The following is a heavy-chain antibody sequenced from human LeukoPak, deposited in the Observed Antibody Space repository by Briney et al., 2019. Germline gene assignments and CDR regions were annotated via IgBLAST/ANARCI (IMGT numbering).Heavy chain of an antibody. CDR3: ARLTMITRTIDY. J-gene: IGHJ4*02. CDR2: IYYSGST. CDR1: GGSISSSSYY. V-gene: IGHV4-39*01. D-gene: IGHD3-22*01. Sequence: PSETLSLTCTVSGGSISSSSYYWGWIRQPPGKGLEWIGSIYYSGSTYYNPSLKSRVTISVDTSKNQFSLKLSSVTAADTAVYYCARLTMITRTIDYWGQGTLVTVSS.